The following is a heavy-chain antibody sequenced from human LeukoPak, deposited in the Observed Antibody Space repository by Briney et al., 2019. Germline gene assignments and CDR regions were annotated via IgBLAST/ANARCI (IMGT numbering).Heavy chain of an antibody. CDR3: ARRAEGSPFDWDVLDY. CDR2: IYYSGST. D-gene: IGHD3-9*01. J-gene: IGHJ4*02. CDR1: GGSISSYY. V-gene: IGHV4-59*08. Sequence: SETLSLTCTVSGGSISSYYWSWIRQPPGKGLEWIGYIYYSGSTNYNPSLKSRVTISVDTSKNQFSLKLSSVTAADTAVYYCARRAEGSPFDWDVLDYWGQGTLVTVSS.